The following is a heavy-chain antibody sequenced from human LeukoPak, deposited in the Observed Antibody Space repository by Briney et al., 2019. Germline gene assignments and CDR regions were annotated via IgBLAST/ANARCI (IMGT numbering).Heavy chain of an antibody. CDR1: GGSVSSSSYY. CDR3: ASLVVVVVTASEIDY. Sequence: SETLSLTCSVSGGSVSSSSYYWGWVRQPPGKGLEWIGSFHYSGSTHYNPSLKSRVTTSGDTSKNQFSLKLRSVTAADTAVYYCASLVVVVVTASEIDYWGQGTLVTVSS. D-gene: IGHD2-21*02. J-gene: IGHJ4*02. V-gene: IGHV4-39*01. CDR2: FHYSGST.